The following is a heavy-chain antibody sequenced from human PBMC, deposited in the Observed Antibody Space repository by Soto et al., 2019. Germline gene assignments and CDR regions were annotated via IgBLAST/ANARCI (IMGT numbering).Heavy chain of an antibody. CDR2: TYYRSKWYN. V-gene: IGHV6-1*01. Sequence: KQSQTLSLPCAISGDSVSSNSAAWNWIRQSPSRGLEWLGRTYYRSKWYNDYAVSVKSRITINPDTSKNQFSLQLNSVTPEDTAVYYCAREGEYPTNYYYYYYMDVWGKGTTVTVSS. CDR1: GDSVSSNSAA. J-gene: IGHJ6*03. CDR3: AREGEYPTNYYYYYYMDV.